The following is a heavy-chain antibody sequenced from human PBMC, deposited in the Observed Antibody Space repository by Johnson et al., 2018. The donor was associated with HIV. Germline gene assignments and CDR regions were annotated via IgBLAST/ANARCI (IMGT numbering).Heavy chain of an antibody. Sequence: VQLVESGGGLVQPGGSLRLSCAASGITFSSYDMHWVRQATGKGLEWVSAIGTAGDTYYPGSVKGRFTISRDNSKNTLYLQMNSLRAEDTAVYYCAKDQIPAAASRAFDIWGQGTMVTVSS. J-gene: IGHJ3*02. D-gene: IGHD6-13*01. CDR2: IGTAGDT. CDR3: AKDQIPAAASRAFDI. CDR1: GITFSSYD. V-gene: IGHV3-13*01.